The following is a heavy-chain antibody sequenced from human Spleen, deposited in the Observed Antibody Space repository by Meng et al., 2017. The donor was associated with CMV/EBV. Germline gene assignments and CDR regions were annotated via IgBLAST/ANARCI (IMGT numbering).Heavy chain of an antibody. CDR1: FTVSNCG. CDR3: VKSGDSGYSGAWMYYFDN. V-gene: IGHV3-33*06. Sequence: FTVSNCGRQWVSQEPGKGLEWVAVIWKDGGNKYYADSVKGRFTISRDNSQNTLFLQMNSLRDEDTAVYYCVKSGDSGYSGAWMYYFDNWGQGTLVTVSS. D-gene: IGHD6-19*01. CDR2: IWKDGGNK. J-gene: IGHJ4*02.